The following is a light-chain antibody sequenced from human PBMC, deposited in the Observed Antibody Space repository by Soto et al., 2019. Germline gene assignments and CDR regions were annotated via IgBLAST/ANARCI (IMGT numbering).Light chain of an antibody. CDR2: SAS. CDR3: QQANSFPLT. Sequence: DIQMTQSPSSVSASVGDRVTITCRASQGISYWLAWYQQKPGKVPKLLIYSASSLQSGVPSRFSGSGSGTDFTLTISSLQPEDFATCYCQQANSFPLTFGGGTKVEIK. J-gene: IGKJ4*01. CDR1: QGISYW. V-gene: IGKV1-12*01.